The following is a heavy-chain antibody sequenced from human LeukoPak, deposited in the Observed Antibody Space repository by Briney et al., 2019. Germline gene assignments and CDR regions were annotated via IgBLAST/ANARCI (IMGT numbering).Heavy chain of an antibody. Sequence: GGSLRLSCAASGFTFRNYYMTWLRQAPGKGLEWVSYISASGDTIYCGDSVRGRFTISRDNAKNSLYLDMNTLTAEDTAVYYCARDPSWEILSYFDYWGEGTLVTVSS. V-gene: IGHV3-11*04. J-gene: IGHJ4*02. CDR1: GFTFRNYY. D-gene: IGHD1-26*01. CDR2: ISASGDTI. CDR3: ARDPSWEILSYFDY.